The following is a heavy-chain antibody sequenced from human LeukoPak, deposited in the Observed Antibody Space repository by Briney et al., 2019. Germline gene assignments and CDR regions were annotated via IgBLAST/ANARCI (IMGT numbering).Heavy chain of an antibody. D-gene: IGHD3-10*01. CDR3: ASHYGSGSYYNVLPFDY. J-gene: IGHJ4*02. Sequence: SETLSLTCTVSGGSVSSGSYYWSRIRQPPGKGLEWIGYIYYSGSTNYNPSLKSRVTISVDTSKNQFSLKLSSVTAADTAVYYCASHYGSGSYYNVLPFDYWGQGTLVTVSS. CDR1: GGSVSSGSYY. V-gene: IGHV4-61*01. CDR2: IYYSGST.